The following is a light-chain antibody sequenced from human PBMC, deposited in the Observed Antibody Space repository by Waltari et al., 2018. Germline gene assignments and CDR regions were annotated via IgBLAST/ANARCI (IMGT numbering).Light chain of an antibody. V-gene: IGLV2-14*01. J-gene: IGLJ1*01. CDR1: RGDIGGYNY. CDR2: HFI. CDR3: SSYTMTSATA. Sequence: QSALTQPASVSRSPGQSITISCTGTRGDIGGYNYVSWYQQYPGKAPNFILFHFIYRPSWVSHRFSASKSGNTSSLSIFLLQAEDESHYYFSSYTMTSATAFGTWTMFIVL.